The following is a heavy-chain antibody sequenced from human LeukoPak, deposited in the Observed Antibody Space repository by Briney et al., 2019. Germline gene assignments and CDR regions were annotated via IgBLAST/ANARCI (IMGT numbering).Heavy chain of an antibody. CDR2: IKRDGSEK. Sequence: GGSLRLSCAASGFTFSSYWMTWVRQAPGKGLEWVANIKRDGSEKNYVGSVKGRLTISRDNAKNSLYLQMNSLRAEDTAVYYCVREQRQGGYYYYGMDVWGQGTTVTVSS. V-gene: IGHV3-7*01. CDR3: VREQRQGGYYYYGMDV. CDR1: GFTFSSYW. J-gene: IGHJ6*02.